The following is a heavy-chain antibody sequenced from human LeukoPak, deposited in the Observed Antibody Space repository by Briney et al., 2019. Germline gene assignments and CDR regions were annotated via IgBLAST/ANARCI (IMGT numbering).Heavy chain of an antibody. CDR1: GYSFSTYW. CDR2: INPSDSYT. D-gene: IGHD3-10*01. Sequence: GESLKISCTGSGYSFSTYWINWVRQTPGKGPEWMGRINPSDSYTKYSPSFQGHVTISTDKSINTVHLQWSSLKASDTATYYCARGSGSSGYYGMDVWGKGTTVTVSS. CDR3: ARGSGSSGYYGMDV. J-gene: IGHJ6*04. V-gene: IGHV5-10-1*01.